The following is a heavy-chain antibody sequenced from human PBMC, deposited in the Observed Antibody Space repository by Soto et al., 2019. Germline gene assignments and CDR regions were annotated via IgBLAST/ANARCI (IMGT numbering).Heavy chain of an antibody. V-gene: IGHV3-23*01. CDR3: AKPTRGFGESALNPKLVSDY. D-gene: IGHD3-10*01. Sequence: GSLRLSCAASGFTFSSYAMSWVRQAPGKGLEWVSAISGSGGSTYYADSVKGRFTISRDNSKNTLYLQMNSLRAEDTAVYYCAKPTRGFGESALNPKLVSDYWGQGTLVTVSS. CDR2: ISGSGGST. CDR1: GFTFSSYA. J-gene: IGHJ4*02.